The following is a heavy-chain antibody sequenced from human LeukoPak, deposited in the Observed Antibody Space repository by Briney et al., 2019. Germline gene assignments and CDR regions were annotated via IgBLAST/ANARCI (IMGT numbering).Heavy chain of an antibody. CDR2: IDPSDSYT. Sequence: GESLKISCKGSGYSFTTYWISWVRQMPGKGLEWMGRIDPSDSYTNYSPSFQGHVTISADKSISTAYLQWSSLRASDTAMCYCANTYYHDSSAYYPNWFDPWGQGTLVTVSS. V-gene: IGHV5-10-1*01. D-gene: IGHD3-22*01. CDR3: ANTYYHDSSAYYPNWFDP. CDR1: GYSFTTYW. J-gene: IGHJ5*02.